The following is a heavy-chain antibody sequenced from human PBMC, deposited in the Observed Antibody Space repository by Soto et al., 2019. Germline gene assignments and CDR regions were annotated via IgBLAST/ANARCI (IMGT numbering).Heavy chain of an antibody. J-gene: IGHJ3*02. CDR3: AKKLLGFLKTYCSGSGCHYAFDI. D-gene: IGHD2-15*01. V-gene: IGHV3-23*01. CDR1: GFTFINYA. Sequence: GGSLRLSCAASGFTFINYAMSWVRQAPGKGLEWVSTISGGGDGTYYADYVKGHFTISRDNSKNTVYLQMNSLRAEDTVIYYCAKKLLGFLKTYCSGSGCHYAFDIWGQGTMVTVSS. CDR2: ISGGGDGT.